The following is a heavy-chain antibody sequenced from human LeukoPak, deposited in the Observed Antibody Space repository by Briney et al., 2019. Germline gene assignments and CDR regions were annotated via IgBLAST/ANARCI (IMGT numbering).Heavy chain of an antibody. V-gene: IGHV3-21*01. CDR2: ISSSGSSI. CDR3: ARDVARISDY. D-gene: IGHD2-15*01. Sequence: GGSLRLSCAASGFSFSSSTMNWVRQAPGRGLEWVSSISSSGSSIYYADSVKGRFTISRDNAKNSLYLQINSLRAEDTAVYYCARDVARISDYWGQGALVTVSS. J-gene: IGHJ4*02. CDR1: GFSFSSST.